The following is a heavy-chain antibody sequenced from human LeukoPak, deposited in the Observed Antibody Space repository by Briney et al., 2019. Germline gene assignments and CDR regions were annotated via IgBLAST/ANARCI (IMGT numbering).Heavy chain of an antibody. J-gene: IGHJ3*02. V-gene: IGHV3-7*01. CDR2: IKQDGSEK. CDR3: ASYGTPTPFDAFDI. D-gene: IGHD4-17*01. CDR1: GFTFSRYW. Sequence: GGSLRLSCAASGFTFSRYWMSWVRQAPGKGLEWVANIKQDGSEKYYVDSVKGRFTISRDNAKNSLYLQMNSLRAEDTAVYYCASYGTPTPFDAFDIWGQGTMVTVSS.